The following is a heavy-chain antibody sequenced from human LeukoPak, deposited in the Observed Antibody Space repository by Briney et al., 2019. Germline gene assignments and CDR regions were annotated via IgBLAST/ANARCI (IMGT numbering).Heavy chain of an antibody. J-gene: IGHJ5*02. CDR3: ARVEGGRAKGWWFDP. Sequence: KTSETLSLTCTVSGGSISSYYWSRLRQPAGKGLEWIGRIYTSGSTNYNPSLKSRVTMSVDTSKNQFSLKLSSVTAADTAVYYCARVEGGRAKGWWFDPWGQGTLVTVSS. CDR2: IYTSGST. V-gene: IGHV4-4*07. D-gene: IGHD2-15*01. CDR1: GGSISSYY.